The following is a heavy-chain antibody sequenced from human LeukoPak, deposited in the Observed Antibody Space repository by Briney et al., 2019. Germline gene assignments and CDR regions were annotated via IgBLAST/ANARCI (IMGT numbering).Heavy chain of an antibody. D-gene: IGHD3-10*01. Sequence: PGGSLRLSCGASGFTFSTYSMNWVRQAPGKGLEWVSYISSSRNVVYYADSVKGRFTISRDNAKNSLYLQMSGLRDEDTAVYYCARGPDGSGTNAFDIWGQGTMVTVSS. CDR1: GFTFSTYS. J-gene: IGHJ3*02. CDR2: ISSSRNVV. CDR3: ARGPDGSGTNAFDI. V-gene: IGHV3-48*02.